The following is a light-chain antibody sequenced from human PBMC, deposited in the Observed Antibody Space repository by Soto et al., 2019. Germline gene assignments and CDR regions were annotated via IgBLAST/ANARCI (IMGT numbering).Light chain of an antibody. CDR3: QQYATFTRT. J-gene: IGKJ1*01. CDR1: QTISSW. Sequence: DIQMTQSPSTLSGSVGDRVTITCRASQTISSWLAWYQQKPGKAPKLLMYRASTLESGVPSRFSVSGSGTEFTLTISRLQNDDFATYHCQQYATFTRTFGQGTKVDIK. V-gene: IGKV1-5*03. CDR2: RAS.